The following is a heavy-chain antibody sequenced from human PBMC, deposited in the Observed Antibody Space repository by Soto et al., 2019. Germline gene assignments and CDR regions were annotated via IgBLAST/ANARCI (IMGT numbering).Heavy chain of an antibody. CDR1: GFTLSDYY. CDR3: AGRYCTNGVCYTNYYYYIDV. J-gene: IGHJ6*03. D-gene: IGHD2-8*01. Sequence: GGSLRLSCAASGFTLSDYYMSWVRQAPGKGLEWLSYISSSSTTAYYVDSVKGRFTISRDNAKNSLYLQMNSLRVEDTAVYYCAGRYCTNGVCYTNYYYYIDVWGKGTTVTVSS. CDR2: ISSSSTTA. V-gene: IGHV3-11*01.